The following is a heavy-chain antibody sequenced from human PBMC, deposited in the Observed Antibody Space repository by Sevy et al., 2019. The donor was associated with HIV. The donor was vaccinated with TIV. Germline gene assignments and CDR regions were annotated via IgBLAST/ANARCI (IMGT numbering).Heavy chain of an antibody. Sequence: SVKVSCKASGGTFSSYAISWVRQAPGQGLEWMGGIIPIFGTANYAQKFQGRVTITEDKSTSTAYMELSSLRSEDTAVYYCATYYGSGSYYKGSGAFDIWGQGTMVTVSS. J-gene: IGHJ3*02. CDR3: ATYYGSGSYYKGSGAFDI. V-gene: IGHV1-69*06. D-gene: IGHD3-10*01. CDR1: GGTFSSYA. CDR2: IIPIFGTA.